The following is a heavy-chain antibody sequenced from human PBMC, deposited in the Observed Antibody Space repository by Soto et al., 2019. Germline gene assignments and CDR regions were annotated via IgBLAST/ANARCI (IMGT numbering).Heavy chain of an antibody. CDR3: ARGVDSWSGYLF. CDR1: GGSLDGYY. CDR2: IHHSGST. Sequence: QVHLQQWGAGRLKPSETLSLTCALYGGSLDGYYWSWIRQSPGKGLEWIGEIHHSGSTKYNPSLKSRASLLVDTSTKQFSLKLTSVTAADRGVYYCARGVDSWSGYLFWGQGTPVTVSS. D-gene: IGHD3-3*01. J-gene: IGHJ4*02. V-gene: IGHV4-34*01.